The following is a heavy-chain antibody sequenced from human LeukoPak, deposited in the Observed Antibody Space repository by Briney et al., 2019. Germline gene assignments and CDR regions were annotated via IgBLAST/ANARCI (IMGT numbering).Heavy chain of an antibody. J-gene: IGHJ4*02. CDR1: GFTVSSNY. CDR2: ISASGGST. CDR3: AKGPRQQLVTRFDN. D-gene: IGHD6-13*01. Sequence: GGSLRLSCAASGFTVSSNYMSWVRQAPGKGLEWVSDISASGGSTYYADSVKGRFPVSRDNSKNTVYLQMSSLRADDTALYYCAKGPRQQLVTRFDNWGQGTLVTVSS. V-gene: IGHV3-23*01.